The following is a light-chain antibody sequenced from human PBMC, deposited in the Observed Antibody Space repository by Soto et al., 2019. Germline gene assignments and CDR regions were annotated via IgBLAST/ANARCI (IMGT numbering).Light chain of an antibody. V-gene: IGLV2-14*01. CDR3: SSYTISSNYV. J-gene: IGLJ1*01. Sequence: QSVLTQPASASGSPGQSITISCTGTSSDFGNYNYVTWYQQHPAKAPKLMIFEVSNRPSGISSRFSGSKSGRTASLTISGLQAEDEADYYCSSYTISSNYVLGKGTKVTV. CDR1: SSDFGNYNY. CDR2: EVS.